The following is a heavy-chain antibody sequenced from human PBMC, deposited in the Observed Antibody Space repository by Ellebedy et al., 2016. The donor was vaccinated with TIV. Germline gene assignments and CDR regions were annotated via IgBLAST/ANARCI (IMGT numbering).Heavy chain of an antibody. D-gene: IGHD1-26*01. Sequence: AASVKVSCKASGYTFTSYGISWVRQAPGQGLEWVGWISAYNGNTNYAQKLQGRVTMTTDTSTTTAYMELSSLTSEDWALYYCASRLVPGYGLDVWGQGTTITVSS. CDR3: ASRLVPGYGLDV. CDR1: GYTFTSYG. J-gene: IGHJ6*02. CDR2: ISAYNGNT. V-gene: IGHV1-18*01.